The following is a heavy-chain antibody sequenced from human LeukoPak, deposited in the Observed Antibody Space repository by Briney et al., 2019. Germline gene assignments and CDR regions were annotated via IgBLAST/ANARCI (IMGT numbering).Heavy chain of an antibody. CDR3: AKAAYGRGLEAYDY. CDR1: GITFSSYA. V-gene: IGHV3-23*01. Sequence: GGSLRLSCAASGITFSSYAMSCVRQAPGKGLEWVSAISGSGGSTYYADSVKGRFTISRDNSKNTLYLQMNSLRAEDTAVYYCAKAAYGRGLEAYDYWGRGTLATVSS. D-gene: IGHD1-1*01. J-gene: IGHJ4*02. CDR2: ISGSGGST.